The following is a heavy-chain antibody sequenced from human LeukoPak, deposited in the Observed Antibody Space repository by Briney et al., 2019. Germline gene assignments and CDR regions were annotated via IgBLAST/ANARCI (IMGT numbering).Heavy chain of an antibody. J-gene: IGHJ3*02. V-gene: IGHV1-18*01. CDR3: AREIRLRYFDWLLSPLVGAFDI. CDR2: ISAYNGNT. Sequence: ASVKVSCKASGYTFTSYGISWVRQTPGQGLEGMGWISAYNGNTNYAQKLQGRVTMTTDTSTSTAYMELRSLRSDDTAVYYCAREIRLRYFDWLLSPLVGAFDIWGQGTMVTVSS. CDR1: GYTFTSYG. D-gene: IGHD3-9*01.